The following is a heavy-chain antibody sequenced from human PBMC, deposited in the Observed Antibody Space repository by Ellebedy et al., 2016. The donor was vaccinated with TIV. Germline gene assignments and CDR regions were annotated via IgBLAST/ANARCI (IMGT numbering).Heavy chain of an antibody. CDR3: TRDLNYERVFDY. J-gene: IGHJ4*02. CDR1: GFTFSDYY. D-gene: IGHD3-22*01. Sequence: GESLKISCAASGFTFSDYYMSWIRQAPGKGLEWVSYISSSGRTIYYADSVKGRFTVSRDNARNSLYLQMSSLRAEDTAIYYCTRDLNYERVFDYWGQGTLVTVSS. V-gene: IGHV3-11*04. CDR2: ISSSGRTI.